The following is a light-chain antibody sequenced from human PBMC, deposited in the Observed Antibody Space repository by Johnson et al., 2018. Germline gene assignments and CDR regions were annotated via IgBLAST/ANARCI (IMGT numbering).Light chain of an antibody. CDR2: KNT. V-gene: IGLV1-51*02. CDR3: GTWDSSLSAGNV. Sequence: QSVLTQPPSVSAAPGQKVTISCSGSSSNIGNNYVSWYQQLPGTAPKLLIYKNTKRPSGIPDRFSGSNSGTSATLAITGLQTGDEADYYCGTWDSSLSAGNVFGTGTKVTVL. J-gene: IGLJ1*01. CDR1: SSNIGNNY.